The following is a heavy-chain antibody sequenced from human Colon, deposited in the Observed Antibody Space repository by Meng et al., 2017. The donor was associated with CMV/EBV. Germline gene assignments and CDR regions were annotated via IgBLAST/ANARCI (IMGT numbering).Heavy chain of an antibody. J-gene: IGHJ6*02. CDR2: ISDSGAST. V-gene: IGHV3-23*01. Sequence: GESLKISCEASIFIFSTYAMSWVRQAPGKGLEWVSGISDSGASTTYADSVKGRFSISREKSKNTLYLEMNNLTPEDTAVYYCARPRGTYYYSSGMDVWGQGTTVTVSS. CDR1: IFIFSTYA. D-gene: IGHD3-10*01. CDR3: ARPRGTYYYSSGMDV.